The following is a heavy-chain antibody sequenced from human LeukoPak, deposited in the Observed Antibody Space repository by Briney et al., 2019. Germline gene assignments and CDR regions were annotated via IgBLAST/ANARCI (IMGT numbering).Heavy chain of an antibody. V-gene: IGHV3-74*01. CDR1: GFNFSHSY. CDR2: IDNDGGT. J-gene: IGHJ4*02. Sequence: GGSLKLSCAASGFNFSHSYMHWVRQAPGKGLVWVSRIDNDGGTGYADSVKGRFTITRDNAKNTVFLQMSSLRAEDTALYYCARDLNYNLDFWGQGTLVTVSS. CDR3: ARDLNYNLDF. D-gene: IGHD5-24*01.